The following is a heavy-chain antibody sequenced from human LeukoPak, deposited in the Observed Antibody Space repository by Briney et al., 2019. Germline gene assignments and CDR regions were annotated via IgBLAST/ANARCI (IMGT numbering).Heavy chain of an antibody. CDR2: IVVGSGNT. D-gene: IGHD1-26*01. J-gene: IGHJ4*02. CDR3: AAPSSSSGSYENFDY. CDR1: GFTFTSSA. Sequence: ASVKVSCKASGFTFTSSAVQWVRQARGQRLEWIGWIVVGSGNTNYAQKFQERVTITRDMFTSTAYMELSSLRSEDTAVYCCAAPSSSSGSYENFDYWGQGTLVTVSA. V-gene: IGHV1-58*01.